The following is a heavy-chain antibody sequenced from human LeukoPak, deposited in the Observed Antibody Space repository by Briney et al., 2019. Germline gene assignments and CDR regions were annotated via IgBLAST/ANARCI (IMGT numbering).Heavy chain of an antibody. CDR3: ARDLSTITVAGTSWYDY. CDR2: ISSNGGST. CDR1: GFTFSSYA. J-gene: IGHJ4*02. Sequence: RSLRLSCSVSGFTFSSYAMHWVRQAPGKGLEYVSAISSNGGSTYYADSVKGRFTISRDNSKNTLYLQMSNLRAEDTAVYYCARDLSTITVAGTSWYDYWGQGTLVSVSA. D-gene: IGHD6-19*01. V-gene: IGHV3-64D*06.